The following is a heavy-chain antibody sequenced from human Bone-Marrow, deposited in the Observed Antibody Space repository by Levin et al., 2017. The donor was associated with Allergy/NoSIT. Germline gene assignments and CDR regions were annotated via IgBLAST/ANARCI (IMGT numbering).Heavy chain of an antibody. CDR1: GYTFTYYF. D-gene: IGHD2-2*01. V-gene: IGHV1-46*01. Sequence: EASVKVSCKASGYTFTYYFMHWVRQAPGQGLQWMAVINPSGGATTYPQKFQGRLTVTRDTSTNTVYMELTNLTSDDTAIYYCARGHHCTTTTCFPPYFDNWGQGTLVTVSS. CDR2: INPSGGAT. J-gene: IGHJ4*02. CDR3: ARGHHCTTTTCFPPYFDN.